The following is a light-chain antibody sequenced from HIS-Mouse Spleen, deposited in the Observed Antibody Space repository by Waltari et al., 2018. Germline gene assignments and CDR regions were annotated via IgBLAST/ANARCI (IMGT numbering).Light chain of an antibody. CDR2: EDS. CDR1: ALPKKY. CDR3: YSTDSSGNHRV. Sequence: SYELTQPPSVSVSPGQTARNTCSGDALPKKYAYWYQQKSGQAPVLVLYEDSKRPSGIPERFSGPSSGTMATLTISGAQVEDEADYYCYSTDSSGNHRVFGGGTKLTVL. J-gene: IGLJ2*01. V-gene: IGLV3-10*01.